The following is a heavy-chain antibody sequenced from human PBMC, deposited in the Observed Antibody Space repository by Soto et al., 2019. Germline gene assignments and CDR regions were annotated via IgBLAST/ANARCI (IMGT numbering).Heavy chain of an antibody. V-gene: IGHV4-59*08. CDR1: GGSISSYY. J-gene: IGHJ4*02. Sequence: SETLSLTCTVSGGSISSYYWSWIRQPPGKGLEWIGYIHYSGSTNYNPSLKSRVTISVDTSKNQFSLKLSSVTAADTAVYYCARHELRGPDYWGQGTLVTVSS. CDR3: ARHELRGPDY. CDR2: IHYSGST.